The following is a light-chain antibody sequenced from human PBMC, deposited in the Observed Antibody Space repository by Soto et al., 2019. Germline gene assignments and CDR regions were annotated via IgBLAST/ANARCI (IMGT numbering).Light chain of an antibody. Sequence: QSVLTQPPSVSGSPGQSVSISCTGTSSDVGTYISVSWYQQPPGTAPKLIIYAVSNRPSGVPDRFSGSKSGNTASLTISGLQAEDEAVYYCSLYISRSTSFVFGTGTKVTV. CDR2: AVS. CDR1: SSDVGTYIS. CDR3: SLYISRSTSFV. J-gene: IGLJ1*01. V-gene: IGLV2-18*01.